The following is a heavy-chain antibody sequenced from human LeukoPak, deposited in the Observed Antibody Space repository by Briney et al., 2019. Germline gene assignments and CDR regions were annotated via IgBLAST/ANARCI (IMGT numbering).Heavy chain of an antibody. CDR2: INPSGGST. J-gene: IGHJ4*02. D-gene: IGHD2-21*01. CDR1: GYTFTSYY. Sequence: SVTXSCKASGYTFTSYYMHWVRQAPGQGLEWMGIINPSGGSTNYAQKFQGRVTITRDTSTSTVYMELSSLRSEDTAVYYCAXXXLLAGPPFDYWGQGTLVTVSS. CDR3: AXXXLLAGPPFDY. V-gene: IGHV1-46*01.